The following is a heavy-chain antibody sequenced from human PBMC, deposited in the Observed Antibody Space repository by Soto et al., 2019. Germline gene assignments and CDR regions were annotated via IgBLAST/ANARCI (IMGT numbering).Heavy chain of an antibody. D-gene: IGHD1-26*01. CDR3: ARVGGSDTFDY. Sequence: QVQLVQSGAEVKKPGSSVKVSCKASGGTFSSYTISWVRQAPGQGLEWMGRIIPILGIANYAQKFQGRVTXTXXKSTSTAYMELSSLRSEDTAVYYCARVGGSDTFDYWGQGTLVTVSS. CDR2: IIPILGIA. V-gene: IGHV1-69*02. J-gene: IGHJ4*02. CDR1: GGTFSSYT.